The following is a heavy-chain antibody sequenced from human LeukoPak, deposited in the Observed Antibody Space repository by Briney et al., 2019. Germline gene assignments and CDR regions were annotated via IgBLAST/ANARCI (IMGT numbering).Heavy chain of an antibody. D-gene: IGHD2-2*01. V-gene: IGHV1-2*02. Sequence: ASVKVSCKASGYSFTGYDMRWVRQAPGQGLEWMGWINPNSGGTNYAQKFQGRVTMTRDTSIGTVYMSLSRLRSDDTAVYYCARVVVVPPAPNWFDPWGQGTLVTAPS. CDR1: GYSFTGYD. CDR3: ARVVVVPPAPNWFDP. J-gene: IGHJ5*02. CDR2: INPNSGGT.